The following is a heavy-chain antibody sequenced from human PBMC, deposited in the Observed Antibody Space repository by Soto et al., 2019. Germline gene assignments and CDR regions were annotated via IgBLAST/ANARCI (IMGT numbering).Heavy chain of an antibody. Sequence: SETLSLTCTVSGGSISSSSYYWGWIRQPPGKGLEWIGSIYYSGSTYYNPSLKSRVTISVDTSKNQFSLKLSSVTAADTAVYYCARHFNVFIWGTQWGAFDIWGQGTMVTVSS. CDR2: IYYSGST. CDR3: ARHFNVFIWGTQWGAFDI. D-gene: IGHD3-16*01. CDR1: GGSISSSSYY. V-gene: IGHV4-39*01. J-gene: IGHJ3*02.